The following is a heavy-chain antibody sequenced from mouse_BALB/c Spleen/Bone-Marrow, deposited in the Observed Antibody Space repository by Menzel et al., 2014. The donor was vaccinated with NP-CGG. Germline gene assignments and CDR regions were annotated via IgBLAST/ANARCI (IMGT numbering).Heavy chain of an antibody. CDR2: IRNKANGHTT. CDR3: ARDIGLRLRFAY. D-gene: IGHD1-2*01. J-gene: IGHJ3*01. V-gene: IGHV7-3*02. CDR1: GFTFTDYY. Sequence: EVKLMESGGGLVQPGGSLRLSCATSGFTFTDYYMSWVRQPPGKALEWLGFIRNKANGHTTEYSASVKGRFTISRDNSQSILYLQMNTLRAEDSATYYCARDIGLRLRFAYWGQGTLVTVSA.